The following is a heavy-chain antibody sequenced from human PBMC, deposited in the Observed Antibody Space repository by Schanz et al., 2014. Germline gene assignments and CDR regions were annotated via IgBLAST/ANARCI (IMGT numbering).Heavy chain of an antibody. D-gene: IGHD3-10*01. Sequence: EVLLVESGGGFVQPGGSLGLSCVVSGFTVSSDHMSWVRQAPGKGLEWVSTIYASGATYYADSVKRRFTISRDISKNTLHLQVTRLRAEDTAIYYCARDGNYYGSRNYYKAPYYVDYWGQGTLXTVSS. V-gene: IGHV3-66*01. CDR3: ARDGNYYGSRNYYKAPYYVDY. CDR1: GFTVSSDH. J-gene: IGHJ4*02. CDR2: IYASGAT.